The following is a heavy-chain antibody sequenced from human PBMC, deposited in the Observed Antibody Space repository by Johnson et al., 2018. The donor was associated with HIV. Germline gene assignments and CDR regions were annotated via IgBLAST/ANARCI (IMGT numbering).Heavy chain of an antibody. CDR3: AKDWADQDSFDI. J-gene: IGHJ3*02. D-gene: IGHD3-16*01. V-gene: IGHV3-52*01. CDR2: IKCDGSEK. Sequence: VQLVESGGGLIQPGGSLRLSCAASGFTFSSSWMHWVCQAPEKGLEWVADIKCDGSEKYYVDSVKGRLTISRDNAKNSLYLQMNSLRAEDTAIYYCAKDWADQDSFDIWGQGTMVTVSS. CDR1: GFTFSSSW.